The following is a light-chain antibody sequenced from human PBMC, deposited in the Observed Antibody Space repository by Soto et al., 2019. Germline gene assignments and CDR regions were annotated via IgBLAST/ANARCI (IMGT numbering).Light chain of an antibody. Sequence: DVHITQYHSTLSASFRDILTITYRVSQSISSWLAWYQQKPGKAPKLLIYDAYSLESGTPSRFSGRRSGTEFTLTIACVQPEDFATYYCQQYSSYSPLTFGGGTKVDIK. J-gene: IGKJ4*01. V-gene: IGKV1-5*01. CDR1: QSISSW. CDR3: QQYSSYSPLT. CDR2: DAY.